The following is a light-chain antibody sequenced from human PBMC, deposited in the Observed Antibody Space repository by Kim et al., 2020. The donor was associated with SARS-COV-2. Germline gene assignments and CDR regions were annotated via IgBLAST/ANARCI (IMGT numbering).Light chain of an antibody. CDR3: QQYAHSPIT. CDR2: DVT. V-gene: IGKV3-20*01. J-gene: IGKJ5*01. CDR1: QSVTKNY. Sequence: EIVLTQSPRTLSLSPGERATLSCRASQSVTKNYLGWYQQRRGQAPRLLIYDVTNRATGIPDRFSGSGSGTDFTLIINRLEAEDFAVYYCQQYAHSPITFGQGTRLEIK.